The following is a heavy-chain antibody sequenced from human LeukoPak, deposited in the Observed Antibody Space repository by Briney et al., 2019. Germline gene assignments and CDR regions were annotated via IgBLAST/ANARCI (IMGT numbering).Heavy chain of an antibody. V-gene: IGHV4-59*01. J-gene: IGHJ3*02. CDR1: GGSISSYY. CDR3: ARGPVGGATYYDGDAFDI. Sequence: PSETLSLTYTVSGGSISSYYWSWIRQPPGKGLEWIGYIYYSGSTNYNPSLKSRVTISVDTSKNQFSLKLSSVTAVDTAVYYCARGPVGGATYYDGDAFDIWGQGTMVTVSS. D-gene: IGHD1-26*01. CDR2: IYYSGST.